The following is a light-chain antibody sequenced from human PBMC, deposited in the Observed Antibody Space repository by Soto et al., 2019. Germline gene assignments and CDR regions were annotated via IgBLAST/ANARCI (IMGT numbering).Light chain of an antibody. V-gene: IGKV1-39*01. J-gene: IGKJ4*01. CDR3: QQSYATVRT. CDR1: QGISTF. Sequence: DIQMTQSPSSLSTSVGDRVTITCRASQGISTFLNWYQQKPGKAPRLLIYAASRLQSGVPARFSGSGAETDFTLTITSLQPGDFGIYYCQQSYATVRTFGGGTKVE. CDR2: AAS.